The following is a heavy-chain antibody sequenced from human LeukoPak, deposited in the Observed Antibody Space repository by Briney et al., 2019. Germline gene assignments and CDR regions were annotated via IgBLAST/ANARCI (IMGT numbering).Heavy chain of an antibody. V-gene: IGHV1-2*02. CDR3: ARDHDYGPDY. D-gene: IGHD4/OR15-4a*01. CDR2: IKPDSGAT. Sequence: ASVKVSCKTSGYSFTVHYLHWLRQAPGQGLEWMGWIKPDSGATNFAQNFQGRVTMTSYTSINTAYMELSSLTSDDTSMYYCARDHDYGPDYRGQGTLVTVSA. J-gene: IGHJ4*02. CDR1: GYSFTVHY.